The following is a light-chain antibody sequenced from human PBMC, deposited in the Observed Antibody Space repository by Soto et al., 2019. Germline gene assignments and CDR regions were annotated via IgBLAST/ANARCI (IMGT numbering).Light chain of an antibody. J-gene: IGLJ1*01. CDR1: SSKIGSNY. CDR2: RNN. CDR3: AAWDDSLSGYV. Sequence: QSVLTQPPSASGTPGQRVTISCSGSSSKIGSNYVYWYQQLPGTAPKLLIYRNNQRPSGLPDRFSGSKSGTSASLAISGLRSEDEADYYCAAWDDSLSGYVFGTGTKVTVL. V-gene: IGLV1-47*01.